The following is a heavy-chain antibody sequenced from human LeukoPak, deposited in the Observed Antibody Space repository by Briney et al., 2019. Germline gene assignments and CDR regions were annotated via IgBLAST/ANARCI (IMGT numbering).Heavy chain of an antibody. V-gene: IGHV3-33*06. CDR2: IWYDGSNK. Sequence: GRSLRLSCAASGFTFSSYGMHWVRQAPGKGLEWVAVIWYDGSNKYYADSVKGRFTISRDNSKNTLYLQMNSLRAEDTAVYYCAKEVRGSWYYYDSSGYPLDEYWGQGTLVTVSS. D-gene: IGHD3-22*01. CDR3: AKEVRGSWYYYDSSGYPLDEY. J-gene: IGHJ4*02. CDR1: GFTFSSYG.